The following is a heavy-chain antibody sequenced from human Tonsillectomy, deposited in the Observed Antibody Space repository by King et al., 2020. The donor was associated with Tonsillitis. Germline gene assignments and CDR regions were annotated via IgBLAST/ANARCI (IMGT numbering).Heavy chain of an antibody. CDR3: AKDVPAAFFDY. D-gene: IGHD3-10*02. CDR1: GFSFSNYG. Sequence: VQLVESGGGVVQPGGSLRLSCAASGFSFSNYGMHWVRQAPGKGLEWVAFIRSDGSIKYYADPVKGRFTISRDNSKNTPYLQINSPRPEDTAVYYCAKDVPAAFFDYWGQGTLVTVSS. J-gene: IGHJ4*02. CDR2: IRSDGSIK. V-gene: IGHV3-30*02.